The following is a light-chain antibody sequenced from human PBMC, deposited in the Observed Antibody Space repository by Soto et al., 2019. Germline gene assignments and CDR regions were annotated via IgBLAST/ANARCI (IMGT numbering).Light chain of an antibody. Sequence: EIVLTQSPVTLSLTPGEIATLSCRASQSVGNFLFWYQQKSGQPPRLLIYDAFTRATGIPARFSGSGSGTDFTLTINSLEPEDFAVYYCQHRRIWPVSFGQGTRLEIK. J-gene: IGKJ5*01. CDR2: DAF. V-gene: IGKV3-11*01. CDR3: QHRRIWPVS. CDR1: QSVGNF.